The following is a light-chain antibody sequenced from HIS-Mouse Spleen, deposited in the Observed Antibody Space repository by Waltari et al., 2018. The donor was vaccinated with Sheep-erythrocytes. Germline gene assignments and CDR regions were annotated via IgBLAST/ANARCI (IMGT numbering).Light chain of an antibody. CDR1: QRLVHSDGNTY. CDR2: KVS. CDR3: MQGT. V-gene: IGKV2-30*02. Sequence: VVMTQSPLSLPVTLGQPASISCRSSQRLVHSDGNTYLNWFQQRPGQSPRRLIYKVSNRDSGVPDRFSGSGSGTDFTLKISRVEAEDVGVYYCMQGTFGQGTKLEIK. J-gene: IGKJ2*01.